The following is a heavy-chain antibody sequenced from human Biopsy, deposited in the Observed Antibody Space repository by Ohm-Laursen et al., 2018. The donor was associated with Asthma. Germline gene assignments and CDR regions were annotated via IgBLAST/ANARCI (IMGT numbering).Heavy chain of an antibody. CDR3: ARAVSSSSYWYFDL. Sequence: SETLSLTCIVSGDAMSTSGSYWGWIRQSPGKGLEWIGSIYYSGRTYYNPSLESRVTISADTPKNHFSLKVTSVAAADTAVYYCARAVSSSSYWYFDLWGRGTLVTVSS. CDR1: GDAMSTSGSY. V-gene: IGHV4-39*02. CDR2: IYYSGRT. D-gene: IGHD6-6*01. J-gene: IGHJ2*01.